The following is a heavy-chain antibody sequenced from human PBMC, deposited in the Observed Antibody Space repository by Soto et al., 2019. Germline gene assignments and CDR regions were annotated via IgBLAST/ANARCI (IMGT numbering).Heavy chain of an antibody. CDR3: AREGDSNAFRGFDP. J-gene: IGHJ5*02. CDR1: GFTFSHYI. D-gene: IGHD5-18*01. V-gene: IGHV3-30*03. CDR2: IRDDGKKT. Sequence: GGSLRLSCAASGFTFSHYIYHWVRQAPGKGLQWVAVIRDDGKKTNYATSVRGRFTVSRDMSKSTIFLQMNNLRIDDSAIYSCAREGDSNAFRGFDPWGQGTPVTVSS.